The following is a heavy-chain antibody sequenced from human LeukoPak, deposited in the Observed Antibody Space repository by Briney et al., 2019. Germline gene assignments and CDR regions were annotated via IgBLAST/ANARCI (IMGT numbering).Heavy chain of an antibody. CDR1: GDSISSSSYF. J-gene: IGHJ4*02. V-gene: IGHV4-39*01. Sequence: SETLSLTCTVFGDSISSSSYFWGWIRQPPGKGLEWIGIIYYSGSTYYNPSLKSRVTISVDTSKNQFSLKLSSVTAADTAVYLCARRGYGASRRYFDSWGQGTLVTVSS. CDR2: IYYSGST. CDR3: ARRGYGASRRYFDS. D-gene: IGHD2-15*01.